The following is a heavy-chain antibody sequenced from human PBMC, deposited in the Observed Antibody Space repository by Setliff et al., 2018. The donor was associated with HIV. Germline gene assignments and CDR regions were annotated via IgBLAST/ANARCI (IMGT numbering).Heavy chain of an antibody. CDR3: ARRSLEYYYDSSATGAFDI. CDR2: IYYSGST. Sequence: PSETLSLTCTVSGGSISSYYWSWIRQPPGKGLEWIGYIYYSGSTNYNPSLKSRVTISVDTSKNQFSLELSSVTAADTAVYYCARRSLEYYYDSSATGAFDIWGQGTMVTVSS. CDR1: GGSISSYY. D-gene: IGHD3-22*01. J-gene: IGHJ3*02. V-gene: IGHV4-59*01.